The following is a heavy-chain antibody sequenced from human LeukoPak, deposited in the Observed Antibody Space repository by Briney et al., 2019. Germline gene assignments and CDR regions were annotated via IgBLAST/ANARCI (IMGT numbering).Heavy chain of an antibody. J-gene: IGHJ4*02. V-gene: IGHV3-30*18. CDR1: GFTFSSSG. D-gene: IGHD3-9*01. CDR3: AKDPKLRYFDWLSYYFDY. CDR2: ISYDGSNK. Sequence: GGSLRLSCAASGFTFSSSGIHWVRQAPGKGLEWVAVISYDGSNKFYADSVKGRFTISRDNSKNTLYLQMNSLRAEDTAVYYCAKDPKLRYFDWLSYYFDYWGQGTLVTVSS.